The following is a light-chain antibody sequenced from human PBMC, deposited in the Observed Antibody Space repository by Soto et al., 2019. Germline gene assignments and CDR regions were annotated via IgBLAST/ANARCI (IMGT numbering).Light chain of an antibody. CDR2: DVS. V-gene: IGLV2-14*01. J-gene: IGLJ1*01. CDR1: SSDVGGYNY. Sequence: QSALTQPASVSGSPGQSITISCTGTSSDVGGYNYVSWYQQHPGKAPKLMIYDVSNRSSGVSNRFSGSKSGNTASLTISGLQAEDEADYYCSSYTSSSHYVFGTGTKVTVL. CDR3: SSYTSSSHYV.